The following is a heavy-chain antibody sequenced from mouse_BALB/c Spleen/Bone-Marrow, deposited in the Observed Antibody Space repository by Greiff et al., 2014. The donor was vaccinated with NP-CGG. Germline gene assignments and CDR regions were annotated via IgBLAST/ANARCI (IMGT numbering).Heavy chain of an antibody. CDR1: GFNIKDTY. D-gene: IGHD1-1*01. Sequence: VQLKESGAELVKPGASVKLSCTASGFNIKDTYMHWVKQRPEQGLEWIGRIDPANGNFKYNPKFKGKATITADTSSNTAYLQLMSLKSEDTAVYYCAPYYYGRGFANWGQGTLVTVSA. CDR2: IDPANGNF. J-gene: IGHJ3*01. CDR3: APYYYGRGFAN. V-gene: IGHV14-3*02.